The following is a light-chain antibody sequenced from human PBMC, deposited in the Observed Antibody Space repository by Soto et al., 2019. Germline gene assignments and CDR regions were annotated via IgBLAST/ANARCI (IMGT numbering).Light chain of an antibody. J-gene: IGLJ2*01. CDR3: QSYDSSLSGYVV. Sequence: QSVLTQPPSVYGAPGQRVTISCTGSSSNIGAGYGVHWYQQLPGTAPKLLIYGNSNRPSGVPDRFSGSKSGTSASLAITGLQAEDEADYYCQSYDSSLSGYVVFGGGTKLTVL. CDR1: SSNIGAGYG. V-gene: IGLV1-40*01. CDR2: GNS.